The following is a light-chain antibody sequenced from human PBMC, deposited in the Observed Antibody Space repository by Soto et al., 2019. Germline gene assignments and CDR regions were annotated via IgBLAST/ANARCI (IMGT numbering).Light chain of an antibody. CDR2: AES. J-gene: IGKJ4*01. V-gene: IGKV1-9*01. CDR1: QGIAGS. CDR3: QQVKSYPRT. Sequence: DIQLTQSPSFLSASVGDRVTITCRASQGIAGSLAWYQQKPGKPPKLLIYAESTLQSGVPPRFSGSGSGTRGTLTISSLQPEDFATYYCQQVKSYPRTFGGGTKVEIK.